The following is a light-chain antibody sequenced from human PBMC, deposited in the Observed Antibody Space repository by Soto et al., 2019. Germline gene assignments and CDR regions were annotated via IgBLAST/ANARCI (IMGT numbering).Light chain of an antibody. CDR1: SSNIGGNS. CDR2: DDN. CDR3: QSYDSSLGGNYV. J-gene: IGLJ1*01. V-gene: IGLV1-51*01. Sequence: QSVLTQPPSVSAAPGQKVTISCSGSSSNIGGNSVSWYQQLPGTAPKLLIYDDNKRPSGIPDRFSGSKSGTSATLGITGLQAEDEADYYCQSYDSSLGGNYVFGTGTKVTVL.